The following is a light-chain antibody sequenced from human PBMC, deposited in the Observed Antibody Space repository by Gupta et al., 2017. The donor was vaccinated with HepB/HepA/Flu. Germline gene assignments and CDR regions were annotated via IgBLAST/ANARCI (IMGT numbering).Light chain of an antibody. V-gene: IGLV3-1*01. CDR2: QDS. Sequence: SYALTQPPSVSVSPGQTARITCSGDKLGDKYACWYQQKPGQSPVLVIYQDSKRPSGIPGRFSGSISGNTATLTVSGTQAMDEADYYCQAWDSSTVVFGGGTKLTVL. J-gene: IGLJ2*01. CDR3: QAWDSSTVV. CDR1: KLGDKY.